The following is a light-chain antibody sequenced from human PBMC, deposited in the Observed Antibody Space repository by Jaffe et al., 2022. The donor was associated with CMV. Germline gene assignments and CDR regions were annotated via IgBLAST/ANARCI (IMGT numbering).Light chain of an antibody. CDR2: EVT. CDR3: TSYAGNNVWV. CDR1: SSDVGVYNY. J-gene: IGLJ3*02. V-gene: IGLV2-8*01. Sequence: QSALTQPPSASGSPGQSVTISCTGTSSDVGVYNYVSWYQQHPGKAPKVMIFEVTKRPSGVPDRFSGSKSGNTASLTVSGLQAEDEADYYCTSYAGNNVWVFGGGTKLTVL.